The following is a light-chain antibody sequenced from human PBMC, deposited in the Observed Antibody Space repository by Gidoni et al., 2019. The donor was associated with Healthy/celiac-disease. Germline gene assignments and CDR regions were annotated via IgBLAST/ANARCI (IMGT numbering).Light chain of an antibody. Sequence: QSVLTPPPSVSAAPGQRVTISCTGSSSNIGAGYEVHLYQQLPVTAPKLLIYGNSNRPSGVPDRFSGSKSGTSASLAITGLQAEDEADYYCQSYDSSLSGSGVFGGGTKLTV. J-gene: IGLJ2*01. CDR2: GNS. CDR3: QSYDSSLSGSGV. V-gene: IGLV1-40*01. CDR1: SSNIGAGYE.